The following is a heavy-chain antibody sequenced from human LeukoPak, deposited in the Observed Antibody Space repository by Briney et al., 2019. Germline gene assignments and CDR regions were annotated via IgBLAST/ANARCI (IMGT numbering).Heavy chain of an antibody. V-gene: IGHV3-74*01. CDR2: INTDGSTT. J-gene: IGHJ3*02. CDR1: GFTFSDYW. D-gene: IGHD3-10*01. Sequence: PGGSLRLSCAASGFTFSDYWMHWVRQAPGKGLVWVSRINTDGSTTSYADSVKGRFTISRDNAKNTLYLQMNSPKTEDTAVYYCATDSLRRLMMVRGVNDAFDIWGQGTMVTVSS. CDR3: ATDSLRRLMMVRGVNDAFDI.